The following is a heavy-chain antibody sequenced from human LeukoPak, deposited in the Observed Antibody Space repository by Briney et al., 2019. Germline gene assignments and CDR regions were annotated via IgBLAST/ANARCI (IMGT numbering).Heavy chain of an antibody. Sequence: GGSLRLSCAPSGFTFDDYGMSWVRQAPGKGLEWVSGINWNGGSTGYADSVKGRFTISRDNAKNSLYLQMNSLRAEDTALYYCARGKSSSWSYYYYYMDVWGKGTTVTVSS. V-gene: IGHV3-20*04. D-gene: IGHD6-13*01. J-gene: IGHJ6*03. CDR1: GFTFDDYG. CDR2: INWNGGST. CDR3: ARGKSSSWSYYYYYMDV.